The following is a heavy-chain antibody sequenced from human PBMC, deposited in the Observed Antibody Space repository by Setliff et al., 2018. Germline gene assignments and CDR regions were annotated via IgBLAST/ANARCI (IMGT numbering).Heavy chain of an antibody. Sequence: SETLSLTCTVSGGSISRYYWSWIRQPPGKGLEWIAYIHPSGSTSYNPSLRSRVTISVDTSKNQFSLKLTSVTAADTAVYYCARVDYGSGSYPSDWGQGALVTVSS. J-gene: IGHJ4*02. V-gene: IGHV4-4*08. CDR2: IHPSGST. CDR1: GGSISRYY. CDR3: ARVDYGSGSYPSD. D-gene: IGHD3-10*01.